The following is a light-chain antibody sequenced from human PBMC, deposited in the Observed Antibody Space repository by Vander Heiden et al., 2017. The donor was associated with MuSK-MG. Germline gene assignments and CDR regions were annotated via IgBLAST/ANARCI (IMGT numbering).Light chain of an antibody. CDR1: PSVSSNY. Sequence: EIVLTHSPDTLSLSPGERATLSCRASPSVSSNYLAWYQQKPGQAPRLLIYSASSRATGIPHRISGSGSGTDFTLAISRLEPEDFAVYYCHQYGSSPWTFGQGTKVEIK. J-gene: IGKJ1*01. V-gene: IGKV3-20*01. CDR2: SAS. CDR3: HQYGSSPWT.